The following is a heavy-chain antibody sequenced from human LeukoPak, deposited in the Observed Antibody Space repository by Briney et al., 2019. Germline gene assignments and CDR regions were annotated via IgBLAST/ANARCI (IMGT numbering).Heavy chain of an antibody. D-gene: IGHD1-26*01. V-gene: IGHV4-39*01. CDR3: ARLSEWEGTARSSFPDY. Sequence: SETLSLTCTVSGGSISSSSYYWGWIRQPPGKGLEWIGSIYYSGSTYYNPSLKSRVTISVDTSKNQFSLKLSSVTAADTAVYYCARLSEWEGTARSSFPDYWGQGTLVTVSS. CDR1: GGSISSSSYY. CDR2: IYYSGST. J-gene: IGHJ4*02.